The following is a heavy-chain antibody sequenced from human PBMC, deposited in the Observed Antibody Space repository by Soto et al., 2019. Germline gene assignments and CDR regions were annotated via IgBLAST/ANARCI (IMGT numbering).Heavy chain of an antibody. V-gene: IGHV4-34*01. CDR3: ARGEVIPSYYFDY. D-gene: IGHD3-16*02. Sequence: SETLSLTCAVYGGSFSGYYWSWIRQPPGKGLEWIGEINHSGSTNYNPSLKSRVTISVDTSKNQFSLKLSSVTAADTAVYYCARGEVIPSYYFDYWGQGTLVTVSS. J-gene: IGHJ4*02. CDR2: INHSGST. CDR1: GGSFSGYY.